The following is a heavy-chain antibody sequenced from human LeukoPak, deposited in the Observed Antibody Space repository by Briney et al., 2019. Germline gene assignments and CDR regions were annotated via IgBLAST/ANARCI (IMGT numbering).Heavy chain of an antibody. Sequence: GGSLRLSCAASGFTFNNYAMHWIRQAPGKGLEWVAVISYDGSNMYYADSVKGRFTISRDNSKNTLYLQVNSLRAEDTAVYYCASGERQMVLRTFIDYWGQGTLVTVSS. CDR3: ASGERQMVLRTFIDY. D-gene: IGHD6-13*01. V-gene: IGHV3-30*01. CDR2: ISYDGSNM. J-gene: IGHJ4*02. CDR1: GFTFNNYA.